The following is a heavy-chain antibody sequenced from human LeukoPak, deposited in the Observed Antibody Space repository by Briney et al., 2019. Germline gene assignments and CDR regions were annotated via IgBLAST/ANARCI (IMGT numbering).Heavy chain of an antibody. CDR2: ISAYNGNT. CDR3: ARWDYDILTGYTPTGY. CDR1: GYTFTSYG. V-gene: IGHV1-18*01. D-gene: IGHD3-9*01. J-gene: IGHJ4*02. Sequence: ASVKVSCKASGYTFTSYGISWVRQAPGQGLEWMGWISAYNGNTNYAQKLQGRVTMTTDTSTSTACMELRSLRSDDTAVYYCARWDYDILTGYTPTGYWGQGTLVTVSS.